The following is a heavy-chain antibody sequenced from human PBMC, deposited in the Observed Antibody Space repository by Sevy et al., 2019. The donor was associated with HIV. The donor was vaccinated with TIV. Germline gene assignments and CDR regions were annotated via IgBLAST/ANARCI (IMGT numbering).Heavy chain of an antibody. CDR2: IKSDTEGGAA. D-gene: IGHD6-13*01. Sequence: GGCLRLSCAASGFTFSNAWMSCVRQAPGKGLEWVGRIKSDTEGGAADYAAPVKGRFTILRDDSKNTLFLQMNSLKTEETAIYYCATYICTWYEGLSWGQGTLVFVSS. J-gene: IGHJ5*02. V-gene: IGHV3-15*01. CDR1: GFTFSNAW. CDR3: ATYICTWYEGLS.